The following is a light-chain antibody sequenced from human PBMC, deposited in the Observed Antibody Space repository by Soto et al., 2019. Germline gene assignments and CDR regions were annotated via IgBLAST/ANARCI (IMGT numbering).Light chain of an antibody. V-gene: IGLV2-14*01. CDR3: SSSTTTSSLVV. CDR2: DVS. Sequence: QSALTQPASVSGSPGQSITISCTGTSSDIGDYNYVSWYQQYPGKVPKLVIYDVSHRPSGVSNRFSGSKSGNTASLTISGLQVEDEAVYYCSSSTTTSSLVVFGGGTKLTVL. CDR1: SSDIGDYNY. J-gene: IGLJ3*02.